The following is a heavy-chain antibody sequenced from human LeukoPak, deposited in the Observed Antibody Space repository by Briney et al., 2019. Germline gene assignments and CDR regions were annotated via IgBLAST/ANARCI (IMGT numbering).Heavy chain of an antibody. V-gene: IGHV3-30*14. CDR1: GFTFSSYP. CDR3: ARRAGGYSHPYDY. D-gene: IGHD4-23*01. J-gene: IGHJ4*02. Sequence: GGSLRLSCAASGFTFSSYPMHWVRQAPGKGLEWVAVISKDGSNKYYADSVKGRFTISRDNSKNTLYLQMNSLRAEDTAVYYCARRAGGYSHPYDYWGQGTLVTVSS. CDR2: ISKDGSNK.